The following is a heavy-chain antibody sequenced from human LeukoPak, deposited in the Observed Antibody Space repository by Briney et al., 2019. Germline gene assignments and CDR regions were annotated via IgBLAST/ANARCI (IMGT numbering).Heavy chain of an antibody. CDR3: AKGGGWSPAVLFDY. CDR1: GFTFSSFA. D-gene: IGHD6-19*01. J-gene: IGHJ4*02. CDR2: ISTSGAGT. V-gene: IGHV3-23*01. Sequence: PGGSLRLSCAASGFTFSSFAMGWVRQAPGKGLEWVSIISTSGAGTYYADSVKGRFTISRDNSKNTLYLQMNSLRAEDTAVYYCAKGGGWSPAVLFDYWGQETLVTVSS.